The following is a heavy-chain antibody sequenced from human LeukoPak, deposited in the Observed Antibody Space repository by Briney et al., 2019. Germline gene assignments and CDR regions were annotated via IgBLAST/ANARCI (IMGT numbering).Heavy chain of an antibody. Sequence: SVKVSCKASGGTFSSYAISWVRQAPGQGLEWMGRIIPILGIANYAQKFQGRVTITADKSTSTAYMELSSLRSEDTAVYYCARALVTIWSGYLNNWGQGTLVTVSS. D-gene: IGHD3-3*01. CDR1: GGTFSSYA. CDR3: ARALVTIWSGYLNN. J-gene: IGHJ4*02. CDR2: IIPILGIA. V-gene: IGHV1-69*04.